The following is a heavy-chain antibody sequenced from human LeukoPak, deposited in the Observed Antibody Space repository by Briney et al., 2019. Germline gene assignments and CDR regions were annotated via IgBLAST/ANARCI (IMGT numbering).Heavy chain of an antibody. V-gene: IGHV1-18*04. CDR3: ARGPQEYFRSIAAAGTNDY. CDR2: ISAYNGNT. Sequence: ASVKVSCKASGYTFTSYGISWVRQAPGQGLEWMGWISAYNGNTNYAQKLQGRVTMTTDTSTSTAYMELRSLRSDDTAVYYCARGPQEYFRSIAAAGTNDYWGQGTLVTVSS. CDR1: GYTFTSYG. D-gene: IGHD6-13*01. J-gene: IGHJ4*02.